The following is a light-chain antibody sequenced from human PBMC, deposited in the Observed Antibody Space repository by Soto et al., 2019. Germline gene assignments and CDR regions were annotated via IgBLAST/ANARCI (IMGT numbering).Light chain of an antibody. J-gene: IGLJ1*01. CDR3: SSYKSSSTRPYV. CDR1: SSDVGGYNL. V-gene: IGLV2-14*01. Sequence: QSALTQPASVSGSPGQSITISCTGTSSDVGGYNLVSWYQQYPDKAPKLMIFDVNTRPSGVSNRFSGSKSGNTASLTISGLQAEDEADYYYSSYKSSSTRPYVFGTGTKLTVL. CDR2: DVN.